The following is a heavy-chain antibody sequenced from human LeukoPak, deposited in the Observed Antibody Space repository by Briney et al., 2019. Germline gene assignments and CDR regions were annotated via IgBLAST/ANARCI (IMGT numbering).Heavy chain of an antibody. Sequence: GGSLRLSCTGSGFTFRTYAFSWVRQAPGKGLEWVSATGFNGVTYYADSVKGRFTISRDNSKNALYLQMNSLRAEDTAVYYCARASPYSSSWYSYYDYWGQGTLVTVSS. V-gene: IGHV3-23*01. CDR2: TGFNGVT. D-gene: IGHD6-13*01. CDR3: ARASPYSSSWYSYYDY. J-gene: IGHJ4*02. CDR1: GFTFRTYA.